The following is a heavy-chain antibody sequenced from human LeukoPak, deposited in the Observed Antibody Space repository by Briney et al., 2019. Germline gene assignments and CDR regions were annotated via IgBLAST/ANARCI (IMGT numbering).Heavy chain of an antibody. J-gene: IGHJ4*02. CDR3: ARFSVAAASDY. D-gene: IGHD6-13*01. CDR2: IYPGDSDT. Sequence: GASLKISCKGSGYSFTSYWIGWVRQMPGKGLEWMGIIYPGDSDTRYSPSFQGQVTISADKSISTAYLQWSSLKASDAAMYYCARFSVAAASDYWGQGTLVIVSS. CDR1: GYSFTSYW. V-gene: IGHV5-51*01.